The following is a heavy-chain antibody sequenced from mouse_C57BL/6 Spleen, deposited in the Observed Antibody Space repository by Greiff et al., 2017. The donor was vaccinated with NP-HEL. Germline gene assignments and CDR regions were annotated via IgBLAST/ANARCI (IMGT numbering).Heavy chain of an antibody. J-gene: IGHJ4*01. Sequence: EVHLVESGGGLVKPGGSLKLSCAASGFTFSDYGMHWVRQAPEKGLEWVAYISSGSSTIYYADTVKGRFTISRDNAKNTLFLQMTSLRSEDTAMYYCARGSSNWDVKDAMDYWGQGTSVTVSS. CDR3: ARGSSNWDVKDAMDY. CDR1: GFTFSDYG. D-gene: IGHD4-1*01. V-gene: IGHV5-17*01. CDR2: ISSGSSTI.